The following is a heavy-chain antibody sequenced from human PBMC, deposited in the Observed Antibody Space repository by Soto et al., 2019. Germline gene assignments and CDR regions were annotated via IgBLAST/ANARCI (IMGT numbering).Heavy chain of an antibody. V-gene: IGHV1-18*01. D-gene: IGHD6-19*01. J-gene: IGHJ6*02. CDR1: GYTFTSYG. CDR2: ISAYNGNT. CDR3: ARETGSGWYVYYCYGMDV. Sequence: QVQLVQSGAEVKKPGASVKVSCKASGYTFTSYGISWVRQAPGQGLEWMGWISAYNGNTNYAQKLQGRVTLTTDKSTSTAYMELRSLRCDATAVYYCARETGSGWYVYYCYGMDVWGQGPTVTVSS.